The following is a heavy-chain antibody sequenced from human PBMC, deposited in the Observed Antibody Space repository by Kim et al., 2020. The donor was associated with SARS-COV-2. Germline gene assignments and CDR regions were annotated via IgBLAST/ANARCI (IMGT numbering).Heavy chain of an antibody. CDR1: GFTFSSYA. CDR2: ISGSGGST. J-gene: IGHJ6*02. CDR3: AKDVLRGYQRPPPNPLDYYGMDV. V-gene: IGHV3-23*01. Sequence: GGSLRLSCAASGFTFSSYAMSWVRQAPGKGLEWVSAISGSGGSTYYADSVKGRFAISRDNSKNTLYLQMNSLRAEDTAVYYCAKDVLRGYQRPPPNPLDYYGMDVWGQGTTVTVSS. D-gene: IGHD2-2*01.